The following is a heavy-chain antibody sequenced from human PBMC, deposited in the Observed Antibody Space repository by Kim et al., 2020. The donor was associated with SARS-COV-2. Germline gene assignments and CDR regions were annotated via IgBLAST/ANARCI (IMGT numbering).Heavy chain of an antibody. D-gene: IGHD5-12*01. Sequence: GGSLRLSCAASGFTFSDYYMSWIRQAPGKGLEWLSYISSSGNTIYYADSVKGRFTISRDNADNSLYLQMNSLGAEDTAVYYCASDNDAGYVSPDYYFYYMDVWGKGTTVTVSS. CDR2: ISSSGNTI. CDR1: GFTFSDYY. CDR3: ASDNDAGYVSPDYYFYYMDV. V-gene: IGHV3-11*01. J-gene: IGHJ6*03.